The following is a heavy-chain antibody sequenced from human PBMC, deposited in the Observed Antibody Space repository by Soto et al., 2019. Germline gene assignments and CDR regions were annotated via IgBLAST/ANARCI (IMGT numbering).Heavy chain of an antibody. J-gene: IGHJ3*02. V-gene: IGHV4-39*01. Sequence: QLQLQESGPGLVKPSETLSLTCTVSGGSISSRSFYWGWIRQPPGKGLEWIGSIHYSWSTYYNPSLKSQVAISVDTSKNQFSLKLGSVTAADTAVYYCARQAAEYSGYDASPPIWGQGTMVTVSS. D-gene: IGHD5-12*01. CDR1: GGSISSRSFY. CDR3: ARQAAEYSGYDASPPI. CDR2: IHYSWST.